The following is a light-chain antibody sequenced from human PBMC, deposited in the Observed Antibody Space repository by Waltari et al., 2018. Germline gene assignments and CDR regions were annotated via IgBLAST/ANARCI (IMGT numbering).Light chain of an antibody. CDR2: SNN. CDR1: SSSIGSNA. CDR3: ATWDDSLNGYV. Sequence: QSVLTQPPSASGTPGQRVTISCSGSSSSIGSNAVNWYRQLPGAAPKLLIWSNNQRPSGVPDRFSGSKSGTSASRAISGLQSEDEADFYCATWDDSLNGYVFGTGTKVTVL. J-gene: IGLJ1*01. V-gene: IGLV1-44*01.